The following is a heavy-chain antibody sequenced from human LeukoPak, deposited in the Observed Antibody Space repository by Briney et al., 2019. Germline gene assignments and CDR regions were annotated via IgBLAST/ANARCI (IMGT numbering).Heavy chain of an antibody. Sequence: GGSLRLSCAASGFTFSSYGMHWVRQAPGKGLEWVAVIWYDGSNKYYADSVKGRFTISRDNSKNTLYLQMNSLRAEDTAVYYCARETAYCGGDCYSAEGPSWFDPWGQGTLVTVSS. CDR3: ARETAYCGGDCYSAEGPSWFDP. CDR1: GFTFSSYG. CDR2: IWYDGSNK. V-gene: IGHV3-33*01. J-gene: IGHJ5*02. D-gene: IGHD2-21*02.